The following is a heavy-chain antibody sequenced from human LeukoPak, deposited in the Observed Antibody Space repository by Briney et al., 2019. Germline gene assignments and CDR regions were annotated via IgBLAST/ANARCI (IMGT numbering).Heavy chain of an antibody. D-gene: IGHD3-3*01. Sequence: PGRALRLSCAAAGFPFMSYGMHWGRQAPGKGLEGGGVILYDGSNKYYADSVKGRFTISRDNSKNTLYLQMNSLRAEDTAVYYCARAVRRVYYDFWSGPGYWGQGTLVTVSS. V-gene: IGHV3-33*01. CDR2: ILYDGSNK. CDR1: GFPFMSYG. J-gene: IGHJ4*02. CDR3: ARAVRRVYYDFWSGPGY.